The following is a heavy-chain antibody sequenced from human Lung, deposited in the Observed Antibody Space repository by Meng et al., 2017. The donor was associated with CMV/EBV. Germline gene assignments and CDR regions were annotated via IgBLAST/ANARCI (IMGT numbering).Heavy chain of an antibody. D-gene: IGHD3-3*01. CDR1: GFTFSSYS. CDR2: ISMSSSDI. J-gene: IGHJ5*02. CDR3: ARIKEDFWGTNWFDP. Sequence: GGSXRLXXAASGFTFSSYSMNWVRQAPGKGLEGVSYISMSSSDIYYADSVKGRFTSCRDNAKKSLYLQMNSLRSEDTAVYYCARIKEDFWGTNWFDPWGQGXLVTVSS. V-gene: IGHV3-21*01.